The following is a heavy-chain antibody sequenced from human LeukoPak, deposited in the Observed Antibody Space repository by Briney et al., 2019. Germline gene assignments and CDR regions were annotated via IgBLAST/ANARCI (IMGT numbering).Heavy chain of an antibody. CDR3: ARAIWDSNYVGGFDY. CDR1: GFTFSSYW. Sequence: GGSLRLSCAASGFTFSSYWMHWVRQAPGKGLEWVSVIYSGGSTYHAGSVKGRFTISRDNSKNTLYLQMNSLRADDTAVYYCARAIWDSNYVGGFDYWGQGTLVTVSS. D-gene: IGHD4-11*01. J-gene: IGHJ4*02. V-gene: IGHV3-53*01. CDR2: IYSGGST.